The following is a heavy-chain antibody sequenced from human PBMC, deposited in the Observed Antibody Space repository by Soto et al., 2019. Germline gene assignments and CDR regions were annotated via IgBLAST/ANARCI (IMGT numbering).Heavy chain of an antibody. CDR3: ARCPSGSAFYYYGMDV. Sequence: QVQLVESGGGVVQPGRSLRLSCAASGFTFSSYAVHWVRQAPGKGLEWVAVISFDGSNRYYADSLKGRFTISRDNSKNTLYLQVNCLRPEDTAVYYCARCPSGSAFYYYGMDVWGPGTAVTVSS. CDR2: ISFDGSNR. CDR1: GFTFSSYA. J-gene: IGHJ6*02. V-gene: IGHV3-30-3*01. D-gene: IGHD6-19*01.